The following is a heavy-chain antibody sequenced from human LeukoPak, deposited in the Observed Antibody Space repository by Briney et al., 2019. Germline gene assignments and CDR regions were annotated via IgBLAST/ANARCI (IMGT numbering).Heavy chain of an antibody. V-gene: IGHV3-64*04. J-gene: IGHJ4*02. CDR3: AKEFNRGLPDY. CDR1: GFTFSSYA. D-gene: IGHD2-21*01. CDR2: ISSNGGST. Sequence: GGSLRLSCSASGFTFSSYAMHWVRQAPGKGLEDVSAISSNGGSTYYADSVKGRFTISRDNSKNTLYLQMSSLRAEDTAVYYCAKEFNRGLPDYWGQGTLVTVSS.